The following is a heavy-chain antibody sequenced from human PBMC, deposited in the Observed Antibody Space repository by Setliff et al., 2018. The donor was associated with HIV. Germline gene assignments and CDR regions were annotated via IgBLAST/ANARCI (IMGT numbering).Heavy chain of an antibody. CDR3: ASVYYNSWSGYYDPYALDI. Sequence: LRLSCAASGFTFSSYAMSWVRQAPGKGLEWVSAISGSGGSTYYADSVKGRFTISRDNAENSLHLQMNSLRAEDTAVYYCASVYYNSWSGYYDPYALDIWGQGTMVTVSS. V-gene: IGHV3-23*01. D-gene: IGHD3-3*01. CDR2: ISGSGGST. J-gene: IGHJ3*02. CDR1: GFTFSSYA.